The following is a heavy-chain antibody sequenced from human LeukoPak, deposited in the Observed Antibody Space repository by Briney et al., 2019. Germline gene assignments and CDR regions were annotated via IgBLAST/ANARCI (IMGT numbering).Heavy chain of an antibody. D-gene: IGHD3-22*01. V-gene: IGHV4-30-4*07. CDR3: ARASYYYDSSGATNWFDP. CDR2: IYYSGST. CDR1: GGSISSGGYS. Sequence: PSETLSLTCAVSGGSISSGGYSWSWIRQPPGKGLEWIGYIYYSGSTYYNPSLKSRVTISVDTSKNQFSLKLSSVTAADTAVYYCARASYYYDSSGATNWFDPWGQGTLVTVSS. J-gene: IGHJ5*02.